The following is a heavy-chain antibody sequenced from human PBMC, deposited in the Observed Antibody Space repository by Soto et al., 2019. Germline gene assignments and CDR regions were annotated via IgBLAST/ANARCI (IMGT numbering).Heavy chain of an antibody. CDR2: AYYSGST. D-gene: IGHD2-8*01. CDR3: ARDRSTYGGGGTGEVKENWFDP. Sequence: ATLSLTCSVSGGSISHYYWSWMRQSPGKGLEWIGYAYYSGSTDYNPSLKSRVTMSVDTSKNQVSLKLNSVTTADTAVYYCARDRSTYGGGGTGEVKENWFDPWGPGTLVTVSS. V-gene: IGHV4-59*01. J-gene: IGHJ5*02. CDR1: GGSISHYY.